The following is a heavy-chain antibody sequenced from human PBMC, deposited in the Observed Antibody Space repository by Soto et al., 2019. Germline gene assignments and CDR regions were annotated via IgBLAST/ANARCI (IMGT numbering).Heavy chain of an antibody. CDR3: WGVPAAASYYYYGMDV. J-gene: IGHJ6*02. D-gene: IGHD2-2*01. CDR2: ISWNSGSI. Sequence: PGGSLRLSCAASGFTFDDYAMHWVRQSPGKGLEWASGISWNSGSIGYADSVKGRFTISRDNAKNSLYLQMNSLRAEDTALYYCWGVPAAASYYYYGMDVWGQGTTVTVSS. V-gene: IGHV3-9*01. CDR1: GFTFDDYA.